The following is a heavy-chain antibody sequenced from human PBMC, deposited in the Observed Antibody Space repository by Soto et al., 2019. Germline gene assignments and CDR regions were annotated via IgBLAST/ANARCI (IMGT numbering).Heavy chain of an antibody. J-gene: IGHJ6*02. CDR3: ARDYIPNRELMVYAKNYYYYGMDV. CDR1: GFTFSSYA. CDR2: ISYDGSNK. D-gene: IGHD2-8*01. Sequence: GGFLRLSCAASGFTFSSYAMHWVRQAPGKGLEWVAVISYDGSNKYYADSVKGRFTISRDNSKNTLYLQMNSLRAEDTAVYYCARDYIPNRELMVYAKNYYYYGMDVWGQGTTVTVSS. V-gene: IGHV3-30-3*01.